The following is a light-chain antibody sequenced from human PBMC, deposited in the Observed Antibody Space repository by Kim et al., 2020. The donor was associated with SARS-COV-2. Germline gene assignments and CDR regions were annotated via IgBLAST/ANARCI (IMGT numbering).Light chain of an antibody. CDR1: KLGDKY. Sequence: SYELTQPPSVSMSPVQTASITCSGDKLGDKYACWYQQKPGQSPVLVIYQDSKRPSGIPERFSGSNSGNTATLTISGTQAMDEADYYCQAWDSSTVVFGGGTQLTVL. CDR2: QDS. V-gene: IGLV3-1*01. J-gene: IGLJ2*01. CDR3: QAWDSSTVV.